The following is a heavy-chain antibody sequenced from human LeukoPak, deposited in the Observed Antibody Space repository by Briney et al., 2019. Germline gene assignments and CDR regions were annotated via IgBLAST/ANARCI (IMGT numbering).Heavy chain of an antibody. CDR3: ARGLMMAVAGMGEFHY. CDR1: GGSISSYY. D-gene: IGHD6-13*01. CDR2: IYYSGST. Sequence: SETLSLTCTVSGGSISSYYWSWIRQPPGKGLEWIGYIYYSGSTNYNPSLKSRVTISVDTSKNQFSLKLSSVTAADTAVYYCARGLMMAVAGMGEFHYWGQGTLVTVSS. J-gene: IGHJ4*02. V-gene: IGHV4-59*01.